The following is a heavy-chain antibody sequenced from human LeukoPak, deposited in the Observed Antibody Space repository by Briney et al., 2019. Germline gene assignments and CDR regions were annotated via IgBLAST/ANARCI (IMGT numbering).Heavy chain of an antibody. V-gene: IGHV3-23*01. CDR3: AKGLSSGYPTMYYFDY. D-gene: IGHD3-22*01. Sequence: GGSLRHSCAASGFTFSTYAMSWVRQAPGKGLEWVSSISGSGDNTYFADSVKGRFTISRDNSKDTLYLQVNSLRAEDTAVYYCAKGLSSGYPTMYYFDYWGQGTLVTVSS. CDR1: GFTFSTYA. J-gene: IGHJ4*02. CDR2: ISGSGDNT.